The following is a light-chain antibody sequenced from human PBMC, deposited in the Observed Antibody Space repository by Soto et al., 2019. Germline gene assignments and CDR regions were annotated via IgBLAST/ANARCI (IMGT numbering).Light chain of an antibody. CDR1: QGISSY. Sequence: DIQLTQSPSFLSASVGDRVTITCRASQGISSYLAWYQQKPGKAPKLLIYAASTLQSGVSSRFSGSGSGTEFTLTISSLQPEDFATYYCQQLHSYPYTFGQGTKLEIK. J-gene: IGKJ2*01. V-gene: IGKV1-9*01. CDR3: QQLHSYPYT. CDR2: AAS.